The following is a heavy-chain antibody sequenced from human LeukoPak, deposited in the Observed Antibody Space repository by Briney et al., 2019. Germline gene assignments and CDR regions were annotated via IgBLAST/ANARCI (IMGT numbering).Heavy chain of an antibody. J-gene: IGHJ3*02. CDR1: TFTFSSYS. D-gene: IGHD1-26*01. Sequence: EPGGSLRLSCVASTFTFSSYSMNWVRQAPGKGLEWVSSISSSSSYIYYADSVKGRFTISRDNAKNSLYLQMNSLRAEDTAVYYCARDREGATFSAFDIWGQGTMVTVSS. V-gene: IGHV3-21*01. CDR2: ISSSSSYI. CDR3: ARDREGATFSAFDI.